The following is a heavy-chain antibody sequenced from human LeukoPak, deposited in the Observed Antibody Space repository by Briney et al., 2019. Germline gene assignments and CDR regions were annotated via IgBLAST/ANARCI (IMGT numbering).Heavy chain of an antibody. CDR2: ISSRSTYI. CDR1: GFTFSSYE. V-gene: IGHV3-21*01. J-gene: IGHJ3*02. Sequence: GGSLRLSCAASGFTFSSYEMNWVRQAPGKGLEWVSSISSRSTYIYYAGSVEGRFTISRDNAKNSLYLQMNNLRAEDTAMFYCATSMAQDVDAFHIWGQGTMVTVSS. CDR3: ATSMAQDVDAFHI. D-gene: IGHD2-21*01.